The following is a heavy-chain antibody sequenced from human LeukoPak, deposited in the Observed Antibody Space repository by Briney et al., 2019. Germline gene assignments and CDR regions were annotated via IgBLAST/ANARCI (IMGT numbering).Heavy chain of an antibody. V-gene: IGHV3-30*02. CDR1: GITFSSYG. D-gene: IGHD2-15*01. CDR3: ASSVVVVAAIDY. Sequence: GGSLRLSCAASGITFSSYGMHWVRQAPGKGLEWVAFIRYDGSNKYYADSVKGRFTISRDNSKNTLYLQMNSLRAEDTAVYYCASSVVVVAAIDYWGQGTLVTVSS. CDR2: IRYDGSNK. J-gene: IGHJ4*02.